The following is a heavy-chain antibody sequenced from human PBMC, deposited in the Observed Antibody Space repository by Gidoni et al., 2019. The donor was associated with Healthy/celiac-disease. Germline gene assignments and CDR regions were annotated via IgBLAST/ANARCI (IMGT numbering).Heavy chain of an antibody. Sequence: QVQLVQSGAEVRKPGSSVKVSCKASGGTFSSYAISWVRQAPGQGLEWMGGIIPIFGTANYAQKFQGRVTITADESTSTAYMELSSLRSEDPAVYYCAREVAAPNLRYGMDVWGQGTTVTVSS. D-gene: IGHD6-6*01. CDR2: IIPIFGTA. CDR1: GGTFSSYA. J-gene: IGHJ6*02. CDR3: AREVAAPNLRYGMDV. V-gene: IGHV1-69*01.